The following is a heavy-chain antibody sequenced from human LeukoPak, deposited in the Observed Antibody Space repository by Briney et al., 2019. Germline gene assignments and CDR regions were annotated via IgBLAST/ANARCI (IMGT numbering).Heavy chain of an antibody. CDR1: GYTFTSYG. CDR3: ARGDYDILTGWPY. J-gene: IGHJ4*02. V-gene: IGHV1-18*01. CDR2: ISAYNGNT. D-gene: IGHD3-9*01. Sequence: ASVKVSCKASGYTFTSYGISWVRQAPGQGLEWMGWISAYNGNTNYAQKLQDRVTMTTDTSTSTAYMELSRLRSDDTAMYYCARGDYDILTGWPYWGQGTLVTVSS.